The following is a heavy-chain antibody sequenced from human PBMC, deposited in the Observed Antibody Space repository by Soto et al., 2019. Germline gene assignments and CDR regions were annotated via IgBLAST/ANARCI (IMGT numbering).Heavy chain of an antibody. V-gene: IGHV1-18*01. CDR2: ISAYNGNT. J-gene: IGHJ5*02. CDR3: ASGNYDFWTGYFPPVS. CDR1: GYTFTSYG. D-gene: IGHD3-3*01. Sequence: ASVKVSCKASGYTFTSYGISWVRQAPGQGLEWMGWISAYNGNTNYAQKLQGRVTMTTDTSTSTAYMELRSLRSDDTAVYYCASGNYDFWTGYFPPVSWGQGTLVTVS.